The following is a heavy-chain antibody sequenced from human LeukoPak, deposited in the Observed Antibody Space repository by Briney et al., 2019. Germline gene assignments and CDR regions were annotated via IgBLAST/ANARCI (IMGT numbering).Heavy chain of an antibody. CDR2: INHSGST. V-gene: IGHV4-34*01. CDR1: GGSFSGYY. Sequence: PSETLSLTCAVYGGSFSGYYWSWIRQPPGKGLEWIGEINHSGSTNYNPSLKSRVTISVDTSKNQFSLKLSSVTAADTAVYYCAREWVRGSGSYGFDYWGQGTLVTVSS. J-gene: IGHJ4*02. CDR3: AREWVRGSGSYGFDY. D-gene: IGHD3-10*01.